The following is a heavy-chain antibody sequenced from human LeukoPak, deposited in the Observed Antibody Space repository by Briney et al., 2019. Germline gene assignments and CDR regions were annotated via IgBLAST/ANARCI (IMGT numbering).Heavy chain of an antibody. Sequence: PETLSLTCTVSGGSISTYYWSWIRQPAGKGLEWIGRIYSSGSTNYNPSLKSRVTISVDTSKNQFSLKLSSVTAADTAVYYCARGIRHYYDILTGPPYYYYYYYMDVWGKGTTVTISS. CDR2: IYSSGST. CDR1: GGSISTYY. V-gene: IGHV4-4*07. D-gene: IGHD3-9*01. J-gene: IGHJ6*03. CDR3: ARGIRHYYDILTGPPYYYYYYYMDV.